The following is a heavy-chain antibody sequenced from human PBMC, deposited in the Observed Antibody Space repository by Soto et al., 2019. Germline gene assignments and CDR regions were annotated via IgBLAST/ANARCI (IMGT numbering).Heavy chain of an antibody. J-gene: IGHJ5*02. V-gene: IGHV4-34*01. D-gene: IGHD2-2*01. CDR1: GGSFSGYY. CDR2: INHSGST. CDR3: ARRRVPAAIYIVSWFDP. Sequence: SETLSLTCAVYGGSFSGYYWSWIRQPPGKGLEWIGEINHSGSTNYNPSLKSRVTISVDTSKNQFSLKLGSVTAADTAVYYCARRRVPAAIYIVSWFDPWGQGTLVTVSS.